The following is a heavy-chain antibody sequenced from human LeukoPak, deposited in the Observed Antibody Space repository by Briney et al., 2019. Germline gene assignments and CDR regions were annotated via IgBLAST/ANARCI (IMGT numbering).Heavy chain of an antibody. CDR2: ISDSGGST. V-gene: IGHV3-23*01. Sequence: GGSLRLSCAASGFTFNNYAMSWVRQAPGKGLEWVSAISDSGGSTYYRDSVKGRFTISRDNSKNTLSLQMNSLRAEDTAVYYCARDYGDSSAFGYWGQGTLVTVSS. CDR3: ARDYGDSSAFGY. D-gene: IGHD4-17*01. J-gene: IGHJ4*02. CDR1: GFTFNNYA.